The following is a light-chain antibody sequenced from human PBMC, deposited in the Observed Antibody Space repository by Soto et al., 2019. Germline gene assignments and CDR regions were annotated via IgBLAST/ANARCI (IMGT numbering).Light chain of an antibody. CDR2: VVS. V-gene: IGLV2-23*02. CDR3: SSYTGSDVV. J-gene: IGLJ2*01. CDR1: SSDIGSYNL. Sequence: QSALTQPASVSGSPGQSITISCTETSSDIGSYNLVSWYQQHPGKAPILMIYVVSKRPSGVSNRFSGSKSGNTASLTISGLQAEDAADYYCSSYTGSDVVFGGGTKLTVL.